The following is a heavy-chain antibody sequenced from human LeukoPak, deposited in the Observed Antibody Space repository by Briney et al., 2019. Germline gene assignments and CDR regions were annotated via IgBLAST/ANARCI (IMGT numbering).Heavy chain of an antibody. D-gene: IGHD3-16*02. CDR2: ISGSGGST. Sequence: PGGSLRLSCVASGFTFSNCAIGWVRQAPGKGLEWVSVISGSGGSTYYADSVKGRFTISRDNSKNTLYLQMNILRAEDTAVYFCSKEGLSRYFDYWGQGTLVTVSS. CDR1: GFTFSNCA. CDR3: SKEGLSRYFDY. V-gene: IGHV3-23*01. J-gene: IGHJ4*02.